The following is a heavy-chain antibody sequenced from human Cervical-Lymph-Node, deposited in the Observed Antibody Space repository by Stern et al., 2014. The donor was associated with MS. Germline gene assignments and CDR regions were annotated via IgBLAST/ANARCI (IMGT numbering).Heavy chain of an antibody. V-gene: IGHV3-30*01. J-gene: IGHJ4*02. Sequence: DQLVESGGGVVQPGRSLRLSCAASGFTFSSYAMHWVRQAPGKALEWVAVISYDGSNKYYADSVKGRFTISRDNSKNTLYLQMNSLRAEDTAVYYCARELRWLQLKSFDYWGQGTLVTVSS. CDR2: ISYDGSNK. CDR3: ARELRWLQLKSFDY. D-gene: IGHD5-24*01. CDR1: GFTFSSYA.